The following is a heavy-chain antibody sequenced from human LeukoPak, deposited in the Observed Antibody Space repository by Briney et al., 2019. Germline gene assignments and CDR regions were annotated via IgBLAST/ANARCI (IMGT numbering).Heavy chain of an antibody. CDR1: GGSISSYY. D-gene: IGHD2-21*01. CDR3: AVKYCGDGFCYDSTFDY. CDR2: IYTGGST. Sequence: SETLSLTCTGSGGSISSYYWTWLPQPAGKGLEWIGRIYTGGSTNYSSSILSRVTMSVDTSMKQFCLKLTAVAAADTARYYCAVKYCGDGFCYDSTFDYWGQGTLVTVSS. V-gene: IGHV4-4*07. J-gene: IGHJ4*02.